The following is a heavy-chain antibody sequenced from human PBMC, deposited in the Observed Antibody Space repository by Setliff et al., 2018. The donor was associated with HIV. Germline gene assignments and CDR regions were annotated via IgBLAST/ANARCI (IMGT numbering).Heavy chain of an antibody. Sequence: PSETLSLTCTVSGGSISNSSYYWGWIRQPPGKGLEWIGSIYYSGSTYYNPSLKSRVTISVDTSKNQFSLKLSSVTAADSAVYYCARIVATITCYDYWGQGTLGTSPQ. J-gene: IGHJ4*02. CDR1: GGSISNSSYY. D-gene: IGHD5-12*01. CDR3: ARIVATITCYDY. V-gene: IGHV4-39*07. CDR2: IYYSGST.